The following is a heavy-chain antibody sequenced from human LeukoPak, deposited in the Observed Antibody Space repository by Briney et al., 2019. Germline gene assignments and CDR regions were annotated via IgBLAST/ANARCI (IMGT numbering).Heavy chain of an antibody. Sequence: GGSLRLSCAASGFTFSSYGMHWVRQAPGKGLEWVAFIRYDGSNKYYADSVKGRFTISRDNSKNTLYLQMNSLRAEDTAVYYCAKVGGVLLWFGELPIDYYYYYMDVWGKGTTVTVSS. D-gene: IGHD3-10*01. CDR1: GFTFSSYG. CDR3: AKVGGVLLWFGELPIDYYYYYMDV. CDR2: IRYDGSNK. J-gene: IGHJ6*03. V-gene: IGHV3-30*02.